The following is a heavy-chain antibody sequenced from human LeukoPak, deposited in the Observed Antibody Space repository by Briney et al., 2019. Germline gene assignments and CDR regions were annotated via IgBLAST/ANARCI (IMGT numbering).Heavy chain of an antibody. Sequence: PGGSLRLSCAASGFTFSSYEMNWVRQAPGKGLEWVSYISSSGSSIYYADSVKGRFTISRDNAKNSLYLQMNSLRAEDTAVYYCASPSSGYPVWFDPWGQGTLVTVSS. CDR2: ISSSGSSI. D-gene: IGHD3-22*01. V-gene: IGHV3-48*03. CDR1: GFTFSSYE. J-gene: IGHJ5*02. CDR3: ASPSSGYPVWFDP.